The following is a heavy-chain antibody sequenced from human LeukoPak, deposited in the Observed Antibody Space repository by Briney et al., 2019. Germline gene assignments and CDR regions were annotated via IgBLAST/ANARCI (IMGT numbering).Heavy chain of an antibody. V-gene: IGHV3-21*01. CDR1: GFSFSNYN. CDR2: ITRDSIYT. CDR3: AELGITMIGGV. D-gene: IGHD3-10*02. Sequence: GGSLRLSCPPSGFSFSNYNLNWVRPTPGRGLEWVSSITRDSIYTFYADSVKGRFTISRDNAKNSLYLQMNSLRADDTAVDYCAELGITMIGGVWGKGTTVTISS. J-gene: IGHJ6*04.